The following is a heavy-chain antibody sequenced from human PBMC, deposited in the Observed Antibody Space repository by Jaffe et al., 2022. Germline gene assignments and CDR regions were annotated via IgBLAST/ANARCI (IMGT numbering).Heavy chain of an antibody. Sequence: EVQLLESGGGLVQPGGSLRLSCAASGFTFSSYAMSWVRQAPGKGLEWVSAISGSGGSTYYADSVKGRFTISRDNSKNTLYLQMNSLRAEDTAVYYCANLGDYGEDAFDIWGQGTMVTVSS. J-gene: IGHJ3*02. V-gene: IGHV3-23*01. CDR3: ANLGDYGEDAFDI. D-gene: IGHD4-17*01. CDR1: GFTFSSYA. CDR2: ISGSGGST.